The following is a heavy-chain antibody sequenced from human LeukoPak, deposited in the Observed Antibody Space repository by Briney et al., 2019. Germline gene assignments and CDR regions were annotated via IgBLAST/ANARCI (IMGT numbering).Heavy chain of an antibody. CDR1: GFTVSSNY. Sequence: GGSLRLSCAASGFTVSSNYMSWVRQAPGKGLEWVSAISGSGDTTYYADSVKGRFTISRDNSKNTLYLQMNSLRAEDTAVYYCAQYSSSSAGLDYWGQGTLVTVSS. CDR2: ISGSGDTT. D-gene: IGHD6-6*01. J-gene: IGHJ4*02. V-gene: IGHV3-23*01. CDR3: AQYSSSSAGLDY.